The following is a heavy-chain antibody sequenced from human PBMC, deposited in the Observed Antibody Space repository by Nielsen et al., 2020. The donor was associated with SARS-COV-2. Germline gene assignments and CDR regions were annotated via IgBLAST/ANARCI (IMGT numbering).Heavy chain of an antibody. CDR2: ISYDGSNK. CDR3: AKESYHGFGYFQH. D-gene: IGHD1-26*01. CDR1: GFTFSSYG. V-gene: IGHV3-30*18. Sequence: GGSLRLSCAASGFTFSSYGMHWVRQAPGKGLEWVAVISYDGSNKYYADSVKGRFTISRDNSKNTLYLQMNSLRAEDTAVYYCAKESYHGFGYFQHWGQGTLVTVSS. J-gene: IGHJ1*01.